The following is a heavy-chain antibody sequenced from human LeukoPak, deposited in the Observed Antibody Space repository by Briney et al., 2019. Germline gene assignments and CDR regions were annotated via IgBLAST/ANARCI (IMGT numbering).Heavy chain of an antibody. Sequence: SVKVSCKASVGTFSSYANSWVRQPPGQGLEWMGRIIPIFGTANYAQKFQGRVTITTDESTSTAYMELSSLRSEDTAVYYCASSATPQWLPTTWGQGTLVTVSS. J-gene: IGHJ4*02. CDR3: ASSATPQWLPTT. CDR1: VGTFSSYA. V-gene: IGHV1-69*05. CDR2: IIPIFGTA. D-gene: IGHD5-12*01.